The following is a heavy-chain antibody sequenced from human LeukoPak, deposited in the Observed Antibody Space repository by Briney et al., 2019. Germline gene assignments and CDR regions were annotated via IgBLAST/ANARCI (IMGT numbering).Heavy chain of an antibody. D-gene: IGHD3-22*01. CDR1: GFTFDDSG. V-gene: IGHV3-20*04. CDR2: VNWNGGST. J-gene: IGHJ4*02. CDR3: ARDLRTSDYYDSSGYYYFDY. Sequence: GGSLRLSCTASGFTFDDSGMSWVRQAPGKGLEWVSSVNWNGGSTNYADSVKGRFTISRDNAKNSLYLQMNSLRAEDTAVYYCARDLRTSDYYDSSGYYYFDYWGQGTLVTVSS.